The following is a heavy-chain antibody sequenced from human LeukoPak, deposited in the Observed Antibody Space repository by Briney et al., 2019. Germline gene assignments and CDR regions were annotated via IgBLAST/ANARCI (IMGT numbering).Heavy chain of an antibody. V-gene: IGHV3-7*01. Sequence: GGSLRLSCVASGFTFSSSWMSWVRQAPGKGLEWVANIKQDGSEKSYVDSVKGRFTISRDNAENSLYLQMNSLRAEDTALYYCARKRPNYFDYWGQGTLVTVSS. CDR1: GFTFSSSW. CDR2: IKQDGSEK. J-gene: IGHJ4*02. CDR3: ARKRPNYFDY.